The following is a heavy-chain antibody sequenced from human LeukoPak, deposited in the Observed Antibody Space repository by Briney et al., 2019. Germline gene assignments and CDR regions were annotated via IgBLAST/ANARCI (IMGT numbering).Heavy chain of an antibody. V-gene: IGHV3-23*01. CDR3: AKDPRRFDP. J-gene: IGHJ5*02. CDR2: IINSGAAT. Sequence: PGGSLRLSCAASGFTSSTHALNWVRQAPGKGLEWVSGIINSGAATYYADSVKGRFTISRDNSKNTLYLQMNSLRVEDTAVYYCAKDPRRFDPWGQGTLVTVSS. CDR1: GFTSSTHA.